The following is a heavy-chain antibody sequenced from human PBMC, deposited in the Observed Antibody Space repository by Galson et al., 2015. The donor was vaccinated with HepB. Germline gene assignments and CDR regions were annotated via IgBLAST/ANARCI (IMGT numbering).Heavy chain of an antibody. D-gene: IGHD3-22*01. J-gene: IGHJ4*02. V-gene: IGHV5-51*01. CDR3: ARLPDDSSGYYDTDFDY. CDR1: GYSFTSYW. CDR2: IYPGDSDT. Sequence: QSGAEVKKPGESLKISCKGSGYSFTSYWIGWVRQMPGKGLEWMGIIYPGDSDTRYSPSFQGQVTISADKSISTAYLQWSSLKASDTAMYYCARLPDDSSGYYDTDFDYWGQGTLVTVSP.